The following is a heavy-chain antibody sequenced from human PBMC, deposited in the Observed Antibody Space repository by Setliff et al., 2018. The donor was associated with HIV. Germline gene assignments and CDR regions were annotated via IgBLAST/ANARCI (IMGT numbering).Heavy chain of an antibody. J-gene: IGHJ5*02. CDR2: LYPGDSDI. CDR3: ARAPNSPYYSNFWYADH. D-gene: IGHD3-22*01. CDR1: GYSFTTYW. Sequence: GESLKISCKTSGYSFTTYWIGWVRQMPGKGLEWMALLYPGDSDIRYSPSFQSQVTVSADKSIGTAYLQWNSLKASDTALYFCARAPNSPYYSNFWYADHWGQGTPVTVSS. V-gene: IGHV5-51*01.